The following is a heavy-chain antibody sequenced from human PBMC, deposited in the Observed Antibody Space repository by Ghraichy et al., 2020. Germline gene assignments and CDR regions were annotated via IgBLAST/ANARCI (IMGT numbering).Heavy chain of an antibody. CDR1: GFTFSSYW. J-gene: IGHJ4*02. D-gene: IGHD4-23*01. V-gene: IGHV3-7*01. CDR2: INQDGSEK. CDR3: ARHNGGDDF. Sequence: GGSLRLSCAASGFTFSSYWMTWVRQAPGKGLEWVANINQDGSEKHYVDSARGRFTISRDNAKNSMSLQMNSLRVDDTAVYYCARHNGGDDFWGQGTLVTVSS.